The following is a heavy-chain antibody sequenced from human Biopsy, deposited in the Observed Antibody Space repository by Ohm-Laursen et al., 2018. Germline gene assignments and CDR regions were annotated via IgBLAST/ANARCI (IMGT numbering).Heavy chain of an antibody. J-gene: IGHJ3*02. D-gene: IGHD2-2*01. CDR1: GYTFSSYG. CDR2: ISIYNGNT. V-gene: IGHV1-18*01. CDR3: ARGGTLVVVPTAVLHSFDI. Sequence: ATVKLSCKASGYTFSSYGINWVRQAPGQGLEWLGWISIYNGNTNYAQNLQGRVTMTTDTSTSTAYMELRSLRSDDTAVYYCARGGTLVVVPTAVLHSFDIWGQGRMVTVSS.